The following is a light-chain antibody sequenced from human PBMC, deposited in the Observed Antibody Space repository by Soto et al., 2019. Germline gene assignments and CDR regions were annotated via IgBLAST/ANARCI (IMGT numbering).Light chain of an antibody. V-gene: IGLV3-9*01. J-gene: IGLJ3*02. Sequence: SYELTQPLSVSVALGQTARITCGGNNIGGKNVHWYQLNPGQAPVLVIYRDFNRPSGIPERFSGSNSGNTATLAISGAQAEDDDDYYCQVWDSSTVVFGGGTKLTVL. CDR1: NIGGKN. CDR3: QVWDSSTVV. CDR2: RDF.